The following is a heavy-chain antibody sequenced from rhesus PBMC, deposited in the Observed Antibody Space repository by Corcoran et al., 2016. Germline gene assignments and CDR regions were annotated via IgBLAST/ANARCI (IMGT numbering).Heavy chain of an antibody. D-gene: IGHD5-24*01. CDR3: AREGSGYSPCDY. V-gene: IGHV2-174*01. CDR2: IYWDDDK. Sequence: QVTLKESGPALVKPTQTLTLTCTFSGFSLTTSGMGVGWIRQPPGKALEWLELIYWDDDKRYSTSLKSRLTISKDTSKNQVVLTMTKLDPVDTATYYCAREGSGYSPCDYWGLGLLVTVSS. J-gene: IGHJ4*01. CDR1: GFSLTTSGMG.